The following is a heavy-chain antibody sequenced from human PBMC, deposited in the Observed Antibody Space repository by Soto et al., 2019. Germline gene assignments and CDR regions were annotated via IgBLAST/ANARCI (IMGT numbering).Heavy chain of an antibody. CDR3: AKGDLFVGGNIYGMDV. CDR2: ISVSGGST. D-gene: IGHD3-16*01. V-gene: IGHV3-23*01. Sequence: EVHLLESGGGLVQPGGSLRLSCAVSLSSYAMTWVRQAPGKGLEWVAGISVSGGSTNYAVSVKGRFTISRDNDKNTVYLQMNSRRAEDTAVYYCAKGDLFVGGNIYGMDVWGQGTTVTVS. J-gene: IGHJ6*02. CDR1: LSSYA.